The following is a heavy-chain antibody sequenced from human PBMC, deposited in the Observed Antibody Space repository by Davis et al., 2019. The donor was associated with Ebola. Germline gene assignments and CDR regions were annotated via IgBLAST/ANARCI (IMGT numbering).Heavy chain of an antibody. J-gene: IGHJ5*02. CDR1: GYTFTSYG. Sequence: ASVKVSCNASGYTFTSYGISWVRQAPGQGLEWMGWISAYNGNTNYAQKLQGRVTMTTDTSTGTAYMELRSLRSDDTAVYYCARGITMVQMYNWFDPWGQGTLVTVSS. CDR2: ISAYNGNT. CDR3: ARGITMVQMYNWFDP. V-gene: IGHV1-18*01. D-gene: IGHD3-10*01.